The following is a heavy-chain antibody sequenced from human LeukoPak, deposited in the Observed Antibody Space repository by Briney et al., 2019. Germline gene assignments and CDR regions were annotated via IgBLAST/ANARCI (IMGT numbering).Heavy chain of an antibody. D-gene: IGHD3-3*01. CDR1: GGSISSSSYY. Sequence: SETLSLTCTVSGGSISSSSYYWGWIRQPPGKGLEWIGSIYYSGSTYYNPSLKSRVTISVDTSENQFSLKLSSVTAADTAVYYCARVGRLFYDFSFDYWGQGTLVPVSS. CDR3: ARVGRLFYDFSFDY. V-gene: IGHV4-39*01. CDR2: IYYSGST. J-gene: IGHJ4*02.